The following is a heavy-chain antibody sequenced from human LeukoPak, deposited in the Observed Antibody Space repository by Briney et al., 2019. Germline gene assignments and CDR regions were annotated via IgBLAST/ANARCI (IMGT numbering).Heavy chain of an antibody. CDR3: ARDYCSSTSCLFDY. CDR2: INPNSGDT. CDR1: GYTFTGYH. J-gene: IGHJ4*02. D-gene: IGHD2-2*01. V-gene: IGHV1-2*06. Sequence: SVKVSCKASGYTFTGYHMHWVRQAPGQGLEWMGRINPNSGDTNYAQKFQGRVTMTRDTSISTAYMELSRLRSDDTAVYYCARDYCSSTSCLFDYWGQGTLVTVSS.